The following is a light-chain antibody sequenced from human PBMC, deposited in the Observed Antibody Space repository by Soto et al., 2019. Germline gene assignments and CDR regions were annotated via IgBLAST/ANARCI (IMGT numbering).Light chain of an antibody. J-gene: IGKJ2*01. V-gene: IGKV2-28*01. Sequence: DIVMTQSPLSLPVTPGEPASISCRSSQSLLHSNGYNYLDWYLQKPGQSPQLLIYLGSNRASGVPDRISGSGSGTDFTLKISRVEAEDVGVYYCMQALQTPYTFGQGTKLGIK. CDR3: MQALQTPYT. CDR2: LGS. CDR1: QSLLHSNGYNY.